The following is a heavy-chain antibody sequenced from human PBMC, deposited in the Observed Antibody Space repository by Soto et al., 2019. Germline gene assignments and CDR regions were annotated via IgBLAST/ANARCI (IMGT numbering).Heavy chain of an antibody. CDR2: ISSSSSYI. Sequence: EVQLVESGGGLVKPGGSLRLSCAASGFTFSSYSMNWVRQAPGKGLEWVSSISSSSSYIYYADSVKGRFTISRDNAKNSRYRQMNSLRAEDTAVYYCARDLGDGYNFSWGQGTLVTVSS. CDR3: ARDLGDGYNFS. CDR1: GFTFSSYS. V-gene: IGHV3-21*01. J-gene: IGHJ5*02. D-gene: IGHD5-12*01.